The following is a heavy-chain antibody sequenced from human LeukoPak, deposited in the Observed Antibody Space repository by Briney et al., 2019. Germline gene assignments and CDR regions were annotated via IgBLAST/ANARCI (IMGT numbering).Heavy chain of an antibody. D-gene: IGHD2-2*01. Sequence: ASVKVSCKASGYTFTSYGISWVRQAPGQGLEWMGWISAYNGNTNYAQKLQGRVTMTTDTSTSTAYMELGSLRSDDTAVYYCARDRTAIVVVPAARKIGNWFDPWGQGTLVTVSS. V-gene: IGHV1-18*01. J-gene: IGHJ5*02. CDR2: ISAYNGNT. CDR3: ARDRTAIVVVPAARKIGNWFDP. CDR1: GYTFTSYG.